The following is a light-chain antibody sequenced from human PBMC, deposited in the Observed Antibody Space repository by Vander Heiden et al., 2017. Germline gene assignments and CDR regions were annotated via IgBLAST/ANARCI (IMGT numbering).Light chain of an antibody. J-gene: IGKJ1*01. CDR2: KAF. CDR1: QSISSW. CDR3: QQYNSYSPWT. V-gene: IGKV1-5*03. Sequence: DIQMTQSPSTLSASVGDRVTITCRASQSISSWLAWYQQKPGKAPKLLIYKAFSLESGVPSRFSGSGSRTEFTLTISRLQPDDFATYYCQQYNSYSPWTFGQGTKVEIK.